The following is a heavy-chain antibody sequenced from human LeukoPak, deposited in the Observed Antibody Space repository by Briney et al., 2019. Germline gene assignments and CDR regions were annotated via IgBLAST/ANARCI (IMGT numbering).Heavy chain of an antibody. CDR1: GGTFSSYA. CDR2: ITPIFGTA. Sequence: SVKVSCKASGGTFSSYAISWVRQAPGQGLEWMGGITPIFGTANYAQKFQGRVTITADKSTSTAYMELSSLRSEDTAVYYCARDRFKYYDSSGYWADAFDIWGQGTMVTVSS. V-gene: IGHV1-69*06. D-gene: IGHD3-22*01. CDR3: ARDRFKYYDSSGYWADAFDI. J-gene: IGHJ3*02.